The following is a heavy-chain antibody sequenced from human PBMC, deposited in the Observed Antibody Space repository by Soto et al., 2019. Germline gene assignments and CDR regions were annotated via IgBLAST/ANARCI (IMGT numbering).Heavy chain of an antibody. Sequence: GGSLRLSCAVSGFTFDDNAMHWVRQAPEKGLEWVSGIDWKSDIGYADSVKGRFTISRDNAEYSLYLQMNSLRAEDTALYYCAISQDRGGRTTFIYWGQGTQVTVPS. CDR1: GFTFDDNA. V-gene: IGHV3-9*01. D-gene: IGHD3-16*01. CDR3: AISQDRGGRTTFIY. J-gene: IGHJ4*02. CDR2: IDWKSDI.